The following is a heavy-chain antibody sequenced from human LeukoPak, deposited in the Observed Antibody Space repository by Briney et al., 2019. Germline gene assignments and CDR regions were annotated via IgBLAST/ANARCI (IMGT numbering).Heavy chain of an antibody. Sequence: ASVKVSCKASGYSFTDYYIHWVRQAPGQGLEWLGWINPNSGGTHYGQKFQDRVTMTRDTSIRTAYMEVSRLGSDDTAEYFCAIMGATNFDHRGQGTLVTVSS. CDR2: INPNSGGT. CDR3: AIMGATNFDH. CDR1: GYSFTDYY. D-gene: IGHD1-26*01. V-gene: IGHV1-2*02. J-gene: IGHJ4*02.